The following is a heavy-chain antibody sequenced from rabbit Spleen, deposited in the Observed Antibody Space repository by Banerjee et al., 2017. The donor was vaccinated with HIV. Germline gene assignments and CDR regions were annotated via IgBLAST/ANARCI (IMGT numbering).Heavy chain of an antibody. D-gene: IGHD6-1*01. Sequence: QQLVESGGGLVKPGASLTLTCTASGFSFSTSYDMCWVRQAPGKGLEWIACIYAGSGSTYSASWAKGRFTISKTSSTTVTLQMTSLTAADTAMYFCARSADGNENTGLPLWGQGTLVTVS. CDR3: ARSADGNENTGLPL. V-gene: IGHV1S40*01. CDR2: IYAGSGST. CDR1: GFSFSTSYD. J-gene: IGHJ3*01.